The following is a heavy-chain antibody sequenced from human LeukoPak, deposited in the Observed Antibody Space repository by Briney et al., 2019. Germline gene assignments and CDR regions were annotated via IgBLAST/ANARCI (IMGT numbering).Heavy chain of an antibody. J-gene: IGHJ4*02. V-gene: IGHV3-23*01. CDR3: AKGDSYYDLLTCFDF. CDR2: FSGTSTLT. CDR1: GFDFSHYC. Sequence: PGGSLRLSCAASGFDFSHYCMSWVRQSPGKGLEWVSTFSGTSTLTYYADSVKGRFTISRDDSKNVLYLQMNSLRDEDTAVYYCAKGDSYYDLLTCFDFWGPGTLITVSS. D-gene: IGHD3-9*01.